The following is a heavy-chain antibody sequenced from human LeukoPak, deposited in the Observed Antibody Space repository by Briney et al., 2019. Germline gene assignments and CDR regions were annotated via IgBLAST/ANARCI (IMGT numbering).Heavy chain of an antibody. CDR1: GFTFSSYG. Sequence: GGSLRLSCAASGFTFSSYGMHWVRQAPGKGLEWVAFIRYDGSNKYYADSVKGRFTISRDNSKNTLYLQMNSLRAEDTAVYYCAKDQGFWSGYFDYWGQGTLVTVPS. D-gene: IGHD3-3*01. CDR2: IRYDGSNK. V-gene: IGHV3-30*02. J-gene: IGHJ4*02. CDR3: AKDQGFWSGYFDY.